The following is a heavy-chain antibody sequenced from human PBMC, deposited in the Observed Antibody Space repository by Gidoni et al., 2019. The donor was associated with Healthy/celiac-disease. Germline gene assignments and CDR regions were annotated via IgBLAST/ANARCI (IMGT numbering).Heavy chain of an antibody. Sequence: EVQLVESGGGLVKPGGSLRLSCAASGFTFSSYSINWVRQAPGKGLEWVSSISSSSSYIYYADSVKGRFTISRDNAKNSLYLQMNSLRAEDTAVYYCARDDHPNTVTKFATWGQGTLVTVSS. CDR3: ARDDHPNTVTKFAT. CDR2: ISSSSSYI. V-gene: IGHV3-21*01. D-gene: IGHD4-17*01. CDR1: GFTFSSYS. J-gene: IGHJ5*02.